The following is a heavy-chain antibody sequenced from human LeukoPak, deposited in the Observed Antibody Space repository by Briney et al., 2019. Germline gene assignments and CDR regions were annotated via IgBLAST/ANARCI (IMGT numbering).Heavy chain of an antibody. V-gene: IGHV3-15*07. J-gene: IGHJ4*02. CDR2: IKSKTDGGTT. CDR3: TTDSDYGDYVFDY. Sequence: GGSLRLSCATSGFTFSSYAFHWVRQAPGKGLEWVGRIKSKTDGGTTDYAAPVKGRFTISRDDSKNTLYLQMNSLKTEDTAVYYCTTDSDYGDYVFDYWGQGTLVTVSS. D-gene: IGHD4-17*01. CDR1: GFTFSSYA.